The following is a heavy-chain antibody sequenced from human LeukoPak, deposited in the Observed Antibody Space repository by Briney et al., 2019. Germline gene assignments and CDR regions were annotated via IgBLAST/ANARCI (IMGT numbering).Heavy chain of an antibody. CDR3: AREGGYDLRY. CDR2: ISYDGSNK. Sequence: GGSLRLSCAASGFTFSSYAMHWVRQAPGKGLEWVAVISYDGSNKYYADSVKGRFTISRDNSKNTLYLQMNSLRAEDTAVYYCAREGGYDLRYWGQGTLVTVSS. V-gene: IGHV3-30-3*01. J-gene: IGHJ4*02. CDR1: GFTFSSYA. D-gene: IGHD5-12*01.